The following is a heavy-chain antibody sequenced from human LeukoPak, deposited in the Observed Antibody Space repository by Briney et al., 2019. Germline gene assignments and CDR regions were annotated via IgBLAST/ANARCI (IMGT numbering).Heavy chain of an antibody. D-gene: IGHD3-16*01. J-gene: IGHJ3*02. CDR2: IYYSGST. Sequence: SETLSLTRTVSGGSISSYYWSWIRQPPGKGLEWIGYIYYSGSTNYNPSLKSRVTISVDTSKNQFSLKLSSVTAADTAVYYCATTTTPGRFMITFGGGDAFDIWGQGTMVTVSS. CDR1: GGSISSYY. V-gene: IGHV4-59*01. CDR3: ATTTTPGRFMITFGGGDAFDI.